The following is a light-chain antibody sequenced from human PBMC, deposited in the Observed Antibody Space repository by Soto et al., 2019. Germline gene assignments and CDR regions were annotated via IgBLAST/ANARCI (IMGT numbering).Light chain of an antibody. CDR2: SNS. V-gene: IGLV1-44*01. CDR3: GAWDDSLNGWV. CDR1: SFNIGSNT. J-gene: IGLJ3*02. Sequence: QSVLTQPPSASGISGQRVTISCSGSSFNIGSNTVNWYQQLPGTAPKLLIYSNSQRPSGVPDRFSGSKSGTSASLAIRGVQSDDEADYYCGAWDDSLNGWVFGGGTKLTVL.